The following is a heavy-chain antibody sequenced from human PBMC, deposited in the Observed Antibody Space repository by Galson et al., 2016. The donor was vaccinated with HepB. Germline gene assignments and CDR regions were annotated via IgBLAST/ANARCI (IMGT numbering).Heavy chain of an antibody. CDR2: IYWVEDK. CDR3: AHGGVAAPGPGSFDY. D-gene: IGHD6-13*01. CDR1: GFSLRNSGMG. Sequence: PPLVNLTQTLTLTCTFSGFSLRNSGMGVGWIRQPPGKALEWLALIYWVEDKRYSPSLKSRLTITKDTSKNQVVLTMTTMNPVDTATYYCAHGGVAAPGPGSFDYWGQGTLITVSS. V-gene: IGHV2-5*02. J-gene: IGHJ4*02.